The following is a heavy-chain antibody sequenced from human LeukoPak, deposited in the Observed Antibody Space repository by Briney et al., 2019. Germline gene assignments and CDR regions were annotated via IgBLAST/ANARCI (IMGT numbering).Heavy chain of an antibody. CDR3: ARHYYGDYYFDY. D-gene: IGHD4-17*01. V-gene: IGHV4-59*02. CDR1: GGSVNTYY. CDR2: ISYSGSA. Sequence: PSETLSLTCTVSGGSVNTYYWSWIRQPPGKGLEWIGSISYSGSAIYNPSLKSRVTISVDSSKNQFSLNLSSVTAADTAVYYCARHYYGDYYFDYWGQGTLVTVSS. J-gene: IGHJ4*02.